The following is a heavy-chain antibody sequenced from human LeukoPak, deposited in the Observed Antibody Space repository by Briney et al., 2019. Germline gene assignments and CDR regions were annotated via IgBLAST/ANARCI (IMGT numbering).Heavy chain of an antibody. CDR3: AKDASGDLSSFDY. J-gene: IGHJ4*02. Sequence: GGSLRLSCVASGFTFSSYAMSWVRQAPGKGLEWVSGISGSGGSTCHADSVRGRLTVSRDNSKNTLYLQMNSLRAEDTAVYYCAKDASGDLSSFDYWGQGTLVTVSS. CDR1: GFTFSSYA. V-gene: IGHV3-23*01. D-gene: IGHD2-21*02. CDR2: ISGSGGST.